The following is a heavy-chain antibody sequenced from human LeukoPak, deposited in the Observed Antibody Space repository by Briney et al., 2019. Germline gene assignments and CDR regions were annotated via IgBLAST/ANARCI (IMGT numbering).Heavy chain of an antibody. Sequence: SVKVSCKASGGTFSNYAISWVRQAPGQGLEWMGRIIPILGLANYAQKFQGRVTITAVRSTSRAYMELSSLRSEDTAVYYCARDGSLTVTPLSLSFDYWGQGTLVTVSS. CDR3: ARDGSLTVTPLSLSFDY. D-gene: IGHD1-7*01. V-gene: IGHV1-69*04. CDR1: GGTFSNYA. J-gene: IGHJ4*02. CDR2: IIPILGLA.